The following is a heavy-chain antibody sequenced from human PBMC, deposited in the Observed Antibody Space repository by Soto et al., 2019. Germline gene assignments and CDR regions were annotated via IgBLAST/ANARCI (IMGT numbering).Heavy chain of an antibody. CDR3: ARFPFDSNDWTNPRYFDI. Sequence: PSETLSLTCAVYGGSFSDYYWSWIRQPPGKGLEWIGEINHSGITNYSPSLKSRVTMSVDTSKNQFSLKLTSVTAADTALYYCARFPFDSNDWTNPRYFDIWGQGTLVPVSS. J-gene: IGHJ4*02. D-gene: IGHD3-22*01. V-gene: IGHV4-34*01. CDR2: INHSGIT. CDR1: GGSFSDYY.